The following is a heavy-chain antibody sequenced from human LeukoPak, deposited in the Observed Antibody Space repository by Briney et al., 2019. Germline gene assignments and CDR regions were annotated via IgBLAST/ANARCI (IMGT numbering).Heavy chain of an antibody. J-gene: IGHJ4*02. D-gene: IGHD1-26*01. CDR1: GFTFSSYG. V-gene: IGHV3-30*02. Sequence: PGGSLRLSCAASGFTFSSYGMHWVRQAPGKGLEWVAFIRYDGSNKYYADSVKGRFTISRDNSKNTLYLQMNSLRAEDTAVYYCAKVSGSYNLPGAFDYWGQGTLVTVSS. CDR2: IRYDGSNK. CDR3: AKVSGSYNLPGAFDY.